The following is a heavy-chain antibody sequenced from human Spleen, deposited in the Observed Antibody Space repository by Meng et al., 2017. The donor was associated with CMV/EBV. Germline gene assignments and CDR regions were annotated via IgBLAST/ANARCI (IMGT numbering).Heavy chain of an antibody. J-gene: IGHJ4*02. CDR1: GFTFSSYA. CDR2: ISSDGTNR. V-gene: IGHV3-30*04. D-gene: IGHD3-10*01. CDR3: ARDVRAMVGGGRIEY. Sequence: GESLKISCASSGFTFSSYAMHWVRRAPGKGLEWVGVISSDGTNRHYGDSVKGRFTISRDNSRNTLYLQMNGLRAEDTAVYFCARDVRAMVGGGRIEYWGQGTLVTVSS.